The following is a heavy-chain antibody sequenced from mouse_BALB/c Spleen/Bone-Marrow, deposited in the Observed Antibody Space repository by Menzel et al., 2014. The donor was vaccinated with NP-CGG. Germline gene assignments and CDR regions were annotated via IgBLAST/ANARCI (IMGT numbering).Heavy chain of an antibody. V-gene: IGHV2-9*02. CDR1: GFSLTSYG. J-gene: IGHJ1*01. Sequence: VMLVESGPGLVAPSQSLSITCTVSGFSLTSYGLHWVRQPPGKGLEWLGVIWAGGSTNYNSALMSRLSISKDNSKSXVLLKIKSLQTDDTARYYCARGGGSWYFDVWGAGTTVTVSS. CDR3: ARGGGSWYFDV. CDR2: IWAGGST.